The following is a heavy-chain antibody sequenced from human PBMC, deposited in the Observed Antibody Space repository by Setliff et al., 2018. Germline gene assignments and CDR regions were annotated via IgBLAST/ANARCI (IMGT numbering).Heavy chain of an antibody. CDR3: ARVPRFTDTRNAFDI. CDR1: GGSISSGSYY. CDR2: INHSGST. D-gene: IGHD5-18*01. Sequence: PSETLSLTCTVSGGSISSGSYYWSWIRQPPGKGLEWLGEINHSGSTYYNPSLKSRVTISVDTSKNQFSLKLSSVTAADTAVYYCARVPRFTDTRNAFDIWGQETMVTVSS. J-gene: IGHJ3*02. V-gene: IGHV4-31*03.